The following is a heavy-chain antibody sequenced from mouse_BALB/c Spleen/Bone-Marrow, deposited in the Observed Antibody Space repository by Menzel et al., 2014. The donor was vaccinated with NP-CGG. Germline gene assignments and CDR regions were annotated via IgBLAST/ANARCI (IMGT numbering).Heavy chain of an antibody. CDR2: IYPGDGDT. Sequence: VKVVESGAELVRPGSSVKISCKASGYAFSSYWVNWVRPRPGQGLEWIGQIYPGDGDTNYNGKFKDKATLTADKSSSTAYMQLSSLTSEASAVYFCAKSGYGSFDYWGQGTTLTVSS. J-gene: IGHJ2*01. CDR1: GYAFSSYW. D-gene: IGHD1-1*01. V-gene: IGHV1-80*01. CDR3: AKSGYGSFDY.